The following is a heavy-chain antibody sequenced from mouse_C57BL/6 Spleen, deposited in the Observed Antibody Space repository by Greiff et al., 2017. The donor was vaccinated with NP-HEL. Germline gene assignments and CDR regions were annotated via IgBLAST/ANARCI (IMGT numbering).Heavy chain of an antibody. V-gene: IGHV5-17*01. J-gene: IGHJ2*01. CDR2: ISSGSSTI. CDR1: GFTFSDYG. D-gene: IGHD1-1*01. CDR3: SMDLYGSSLDY. Sequence: EVKLVESGGGLVKPGGSLKLSCAASGFTFSDYGMHWVRQAPEKGLEWVAYISSGSSTIYYADTVKGRFTISRDNAKNTLCLQMTSLRSEDTAMYYCSMDLYGSSLDYWGQGTTLTVSS.